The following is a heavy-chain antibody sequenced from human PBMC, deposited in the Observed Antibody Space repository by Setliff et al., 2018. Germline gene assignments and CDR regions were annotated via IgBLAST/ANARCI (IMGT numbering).Heavy chain of an antibody. CDR1: GDSLNSRTNY. D-gene: IGHD3-3*01. Sequence: SETLSLTCTVSGDSLNSRTNYWSWIRQPAGKGPEWIGHIYASWSTNYNPSLKSRVTISLDTSKNQFSMKLSSVTAADTSVYYCVRMSGFLYMDVWGKGTTVTVSS. CDR2: IYASWST. CDR3: VRMSGFLYMDV. J-gene: IGHJ6*03. V-gene: IGHV4-61*09.